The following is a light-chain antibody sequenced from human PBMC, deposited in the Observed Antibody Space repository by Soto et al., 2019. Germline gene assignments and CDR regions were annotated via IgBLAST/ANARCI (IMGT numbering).Light chain of an antibody. Sequence: EIVFTQSPATLSLSPGERATLSCRASQSVSSYLAWYQQKPGQAPRLLIYDASNRATGIPARFSGSGSGTDFTLTSSSLEPEDFAVYYCQQRSNRHTFGGGTKVEIK. J-gene: IGKJ4*01. CDR1: QSVSSY. CDR2: DAS. CDR3: QQRSNRHT. V-gene: IGKV3-11*01.